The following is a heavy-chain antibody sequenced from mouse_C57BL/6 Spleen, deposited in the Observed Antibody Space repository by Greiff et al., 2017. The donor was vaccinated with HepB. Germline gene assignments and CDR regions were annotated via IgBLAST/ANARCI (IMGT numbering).Heavy chain of an antibody. CDR3: ASMKRDGDYYAMDY. Sequence: EVQRVESGGGLVKPGGSLKLSCAASGFTFSDYGMHWVRQAPEKGLEWVAYISSGSSTIYNADTVKGRCTISRDNAKNTLFLQMPSQSSEDTAMYYCASMKRDGDYYAMDYWGQGTSVTVSS. V-gene: IGHV5-17*01. CDR2: ISSGSSTI. J-gene: IGHJ4*01. D-gene: IGHD2-3*01. CDR1: GFTFSDYG.